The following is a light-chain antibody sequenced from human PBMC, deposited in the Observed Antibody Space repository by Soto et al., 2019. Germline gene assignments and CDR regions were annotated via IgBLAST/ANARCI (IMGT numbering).Light chain of an antibody. CDR3: QQYNGYSTWK. CDR2: KAS. CDR1: QTISSW. Sequence: DLQMTQSPSALCASVVDRVTMTCRASQTISSWLAWYQQKPGKAPKLLIYKASILESGVPSRFSGSGSGTEFTLTISSLQPDDFATYYCQQYNGYSTWKVGKGNKVDNK. J-gene: IGKJ1*01. V-gene: IGKV1-5*03.